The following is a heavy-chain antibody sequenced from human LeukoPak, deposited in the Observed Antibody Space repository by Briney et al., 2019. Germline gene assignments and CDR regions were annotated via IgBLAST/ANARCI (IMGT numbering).Heavy chain of an antibody. V-gene: IGHV3-30*04. CDR3: ARNTYYYGSGSYMDLNWFDP. J-gene: IGHJ5*02. CDR2: ISYDANNE. CDR1: GFTFSSYA. Sequence: GGSLRLSCAASGFTFSSYAIHWVRQAPGKGLEWVAVISYDANNEYYADSVKGRFTISRDNAKNSLYLQMNSLRAEDTAVYYCARNTYYYGSGSYMDLNWFDPWGQGTLVTVSS. D-gene: IGHD3-10*01.